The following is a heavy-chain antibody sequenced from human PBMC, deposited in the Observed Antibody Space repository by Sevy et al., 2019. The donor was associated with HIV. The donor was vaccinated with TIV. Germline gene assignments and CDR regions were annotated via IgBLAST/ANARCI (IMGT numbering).Heavy chain of an antibody. Sequence: GGSLRLSCAASGFIFSNYAMHWVRQAPGKGPEWVAVISYDGSDKFYADSVKGRFTISRDNSKNTLSLQMNSLTAEDTAVYYCARSVRPPYSPIDYWGQGTLVTVSS. CDR1: GFIFSNYA. CDR2: ISYDGSDK. J-gene: IGHJ4*02. D-gene: IGHD6-13*01. CDR3: ARSVRPPYSPIDY. V-gene: IGHV3-30-3*01.